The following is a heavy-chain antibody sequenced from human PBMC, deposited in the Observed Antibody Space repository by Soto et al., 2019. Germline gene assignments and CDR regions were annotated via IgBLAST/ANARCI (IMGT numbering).Heavy chain of an antibody. Sequence: SETLSLTCTASGCSVSSDTHYWSWIRQPPGKRLEWVGFIYSSVSTNYSPTHKSRVTMSVDTSKNQFSLKLRSVIVADTAVYHCARFVRSCSGTTCYTRADVWGQGTTVTVSS. CDR1: GCSVSSDTHY. CDR3: ARFVRSCSGTTCYTRADV. D-gene: IGHD2-2*02. CDR2: IYSSVST. V-gene: IGHV4-61*01. J-gene: IGHJ6*02.